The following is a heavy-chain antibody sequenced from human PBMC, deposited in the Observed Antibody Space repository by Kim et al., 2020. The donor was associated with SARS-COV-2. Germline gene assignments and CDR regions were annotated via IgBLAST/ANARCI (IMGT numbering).Heavy chain of an antibody. V-gene: IGHV4-59*01. D-gene: IGHD2-2*02. CDR1: GGSISSYY. CDR2: IYYSGST. J-gene: IGHJ6*03. Sequence: SQTLSLTCTVSGGSISSYYWSWIRQPPGKGLEWIGYIYYSGSTNYNPSLKSRVTISVDTSKNQFFLKLSSLTASVTAVYYCARRRQLLYSCYYYYYMDVW. CDR3: ARRRQLLYSCYYYYYMDV.